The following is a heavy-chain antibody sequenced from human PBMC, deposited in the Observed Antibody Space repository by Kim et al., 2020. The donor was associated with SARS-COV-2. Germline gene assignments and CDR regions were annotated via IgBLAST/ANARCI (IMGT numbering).Heavy chain of an antibody. Sequence: GGSLRLSCAASGFTFSNAWMSWVRQAPGKGLEWVGRIKSKTDGGTRDYAAPVKGRFTISRDDSKNTLYLQMNSLKTEDTAVYYCTTDPTYYDILTGYYYYGMDVWGQGTTVTVSS. CDR3: TTDPTYYDILTGYYYYGMDV. D-gene: IGHD3-9*01. CDR1: GFTFSNAW. CDR2: IKSKTDGGTR. J-gene: IGHJ6*02. V-gene: IGHV3-15*01.